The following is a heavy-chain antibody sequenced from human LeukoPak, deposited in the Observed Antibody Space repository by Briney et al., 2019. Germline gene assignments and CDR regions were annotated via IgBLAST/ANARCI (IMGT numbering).Heavy chain of an antibody. J-gene: IGHJ5*02. CDR1: GGSISSYY. V-gene: IGHV4-59*01. CDR2: IYYSGST. Sequence: KSSETLSLTCTVSGGSISSYYWSWIRQPPGKGLEWIGYIYYSGSTNHNPSLKSRVTISVDTSKNQFSLKLSSVTAADTAVYYCASYYRNWFDPWGQGTLVTVSS. D-gene: IGHD1-26*01. CDR3: ASYYRNWFDP.